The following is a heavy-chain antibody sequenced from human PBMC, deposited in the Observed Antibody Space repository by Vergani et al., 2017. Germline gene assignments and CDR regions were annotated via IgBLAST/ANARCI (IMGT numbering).Heavy chain of an antibody. CDR1: GFTFSSYA. D-gene: IGHD3-22*01. J-gene: IGHJ3*02. V-gene: IGHV3-30*01. Sequence: QVQLVESGGGVVQPGRSLRLSCAASGFTFSSYAMHWVRQAPGKGLEWVAVISYDGSNKYYADSVKGRFTISRDNSKNTLYLQMNSLRAEDTAVYYCARRRGMIGAFDIWGQGTMVTVSS. CDR2: ISYDGSNK. CDR3: ARRRGMIGAFDI.